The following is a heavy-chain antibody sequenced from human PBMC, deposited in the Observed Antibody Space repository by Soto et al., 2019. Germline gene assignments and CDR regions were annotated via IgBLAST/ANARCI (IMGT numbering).Heavy chain of an antibody. J-gene: IGHJ4*02. V-gene: IGHV4-31*03. Sequence: QVQLQASGPGLVKPSQTLSLTCTGSGGAISSGGYYWRWIRQHPGKCLEWIGYLYYSGGTYYTPALKSRVTIAVDPYKNQFSLKLGSVTAADTAVYYCAITPDVWGQETLVTVSS. CDR2: LYYSGGT. CDR1: GGAISSGGYY. CDR3: AITPDV.